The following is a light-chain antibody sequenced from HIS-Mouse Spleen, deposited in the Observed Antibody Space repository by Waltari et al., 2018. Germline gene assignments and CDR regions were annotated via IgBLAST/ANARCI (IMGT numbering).Light chain of an antibody. Sequence: SYVLTQPPSVSVAPGKTARITCGGNNIGSKSVHWYQQKPGQAPVLVVYDDSDLPSGIPERVSGSNSGNTATLTISRVEAGDEADYYCQVWDSSSDHVVFGGGTKLTVL. CDR2: DDS. V-gene: IGLV3-21*03. CDR3: QVWDSSSDHVV. J-gene: IGLJ2*01. CDR1: NIGSKS.